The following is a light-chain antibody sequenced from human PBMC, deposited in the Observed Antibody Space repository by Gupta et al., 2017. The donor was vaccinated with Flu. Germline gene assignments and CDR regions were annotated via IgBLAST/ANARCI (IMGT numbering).Light chain of an antibody. J-gene: IGKJ4*02. CDR2: AAS. V-gene: IGKV1-39*01. CDR1: QRVSNF. CDR3: QQCDSTPKT. Sequence: PSSLSASVGDRVTITCRASQRVSNFLNWYQQKPGKAPKLLIYAASTVQGGVPSRFSGSGSGTDFTLTINRLQPEDFATYYCQQCDSTPKTFGRGTTVEIK.